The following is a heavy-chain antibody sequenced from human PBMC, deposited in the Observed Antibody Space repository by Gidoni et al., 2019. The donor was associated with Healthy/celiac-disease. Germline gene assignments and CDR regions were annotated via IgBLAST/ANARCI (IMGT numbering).Heavy chain of an antibody. D-gene: IGHD6-19*01. CDR1: GGSISSYY. Sequence: QVQLQESGPGLVKPSETLSLTCTVSGGSISSYYWSRIRQPPGKGLEWIGYIYYSGSTNYNPSLKSRVTISVDTSKNQFSLKLSSVTAADTAVYYCARRSAVAKYFDYWGQGTLVTVSS. V-gene: IGHV4-59*08. CDR2: IYYSGST. CDR3: ARRSAVAKYFDY. J-gene: IGHJ4*02.